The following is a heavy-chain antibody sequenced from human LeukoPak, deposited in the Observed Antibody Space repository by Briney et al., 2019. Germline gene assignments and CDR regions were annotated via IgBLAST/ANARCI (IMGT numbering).Heavy chain of an antibody. Sequence: GGSLRLSCAASGFTVSSNYMSWVRQAPGKGLEWVSVIYSGGGTYYADSVKGRFTISRDNSKNMLYLQMNSLRAEDTAVYYCARGWPQSRYHFDHWGQGTLVTVSS. CDR3: ARGWPQSRYHFDH. D-gene: IGHD5-24*01. J-gene: IGHJ4*02. CDR1: GFTVSSNY. CDR2: IYSGGGT. V-gene: IGHV3-66*01.